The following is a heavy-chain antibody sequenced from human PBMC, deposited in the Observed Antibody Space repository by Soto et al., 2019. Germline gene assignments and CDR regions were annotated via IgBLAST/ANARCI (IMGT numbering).Heavy chain of an antibody. Sequence: GGSLRLSCASSGGTFSSYGMRLVRQAPGKGLEWVAVIWYDGSNKYYADSVKGRFTISRDNSKNTLYLQMNSLRAEDTAVYYCARRMYSSGWPDHYYYYYGMDVWGQGTTVTVSS. J-gene: IGHJ6*02. CDR2: IWYDGSNK. V-gene: IGHV3-33*01. CDR3: ARRMYSSGWPDHYYYYYGMDV. D-gene: IGHD6-19*01. CDR1: GGTFSSYG.